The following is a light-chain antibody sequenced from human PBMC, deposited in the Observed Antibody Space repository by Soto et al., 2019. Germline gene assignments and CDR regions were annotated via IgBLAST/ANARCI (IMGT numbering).Light chain of an antibody. CDR1: QTITTS. Sequence: DIPMTQSPSTLSASVGDGVTITCRASQTITTSLAWYQQKPGKAPKLLIYKASSLESGVPSRLSGSGSGTEFTLTISSLQPDDFATYYCQQYDSYSVRTFGQGTKVEI. V-gene: IGKV1-5*03. J-gene: IGKJ1*01. CDR2: KAS. CDR3: QQYDSYSVRT.